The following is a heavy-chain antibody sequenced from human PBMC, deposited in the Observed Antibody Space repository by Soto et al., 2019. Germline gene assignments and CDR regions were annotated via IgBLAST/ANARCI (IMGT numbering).Heavy chain of an antibody. J-gene: IGHJ4*02. D-gene: IGHD3-16*01. CDR3: ARDSGYAFDY. V-gene: IGHV3-48*02. Sequence: GGSLRLSCAASGFTFTYYSLNWVRQAPGKGLEWLAHSNSGSGTISYADSVRGRFTISSDNAKDSLYLQMNSLRDEDTAVYYCARDSGYAFDYWGQGALVTVSS. CDR1: GFTFTYYS. CDR2: SNSGSGTI.